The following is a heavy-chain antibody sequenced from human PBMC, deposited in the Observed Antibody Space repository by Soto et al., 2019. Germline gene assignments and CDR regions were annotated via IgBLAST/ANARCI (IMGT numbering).Heavy chain of an antibody. J-gene: IGHJ5*02. V-gene: IGHV4-39*01. CDR3: AKHSRHGRFS. CDR2: VDYAGRA. CDR1: DDSISTSNYY. Sequence: QLQLQESGPRLVKPSETLSLTCSVSDDSISTSNYYWAWVRQPPEMGPEWIGSVDYAGRAYYNPSLKSRVTISADTSVNHFSLHLSSMSAADTSMYYCAKHSRHGRFSWGQGTLVTVSS. D-gene: IGHD1-26*01.